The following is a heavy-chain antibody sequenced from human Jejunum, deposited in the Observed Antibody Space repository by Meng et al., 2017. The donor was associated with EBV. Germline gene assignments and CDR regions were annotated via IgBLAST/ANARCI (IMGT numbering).Heavy chain of an antibody. CDR3: SKVSVRATTLGWFDP. D-gene: IGHD1/OR15-1a*01. CDR1: ADIFSSNA. Sequence: HLVQRGAAVKRPVASVKVVCKASADIFSSNAIHWLRQVHEQRTEWMGWINTSNDDTNNTQKFHVRVTITRDISASTVYMDLSRLRSEDSGVYYCSKVSVRATTLGWFDPWGQGTLVTVSS. CDR2: INTSNDDT. V-gene: IGHV1-3*04. J-gene: IGHJ5*02.